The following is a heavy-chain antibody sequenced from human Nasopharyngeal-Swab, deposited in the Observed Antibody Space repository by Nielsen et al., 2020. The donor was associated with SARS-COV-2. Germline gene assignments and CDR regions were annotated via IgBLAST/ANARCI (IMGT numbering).Heavy chain of an antibody. CDR2: IYYSGST. D-gene: IGHD6-13*01. Sequence: SETLSLTCTVSGGSISSSSYYWGWIRQPPGKGLEWIGSIYYSGSTQYNPSLKTRVIISIDTSKNQFSLILTSVTAADAAMYFCARGGSSWLDNYYYHMDVWGKGTTVTVSS. CDR1: GGSISSSSYY. CDR3: ARGGSSWLDNYYYHMDV. J-gene: IGHJ6*03. V-gene: IGHV4-39*07.